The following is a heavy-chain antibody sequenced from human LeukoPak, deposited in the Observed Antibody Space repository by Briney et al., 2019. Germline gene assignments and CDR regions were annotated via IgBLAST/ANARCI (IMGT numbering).Heavy chain of an antibody. CDR1: GFSFSNYA. V-gene: IGHV3-64*05. J-gene: IGHJ4*02. D-gene: IGHD6-13*01. CDR2: ISNDGGST. Sequence: PGGSLRLSCSASGFSFSNYAMHWLGQAPGKGLEYVSTISNDGGSTYYADSVKGRFTISRDNSKNTLYVQMSSLRLEDTAVYYCVKGGTSYSSSWYGFDYWGQGTLVTVSS. CDR3: VKGGTSYSSSWYGFDY.